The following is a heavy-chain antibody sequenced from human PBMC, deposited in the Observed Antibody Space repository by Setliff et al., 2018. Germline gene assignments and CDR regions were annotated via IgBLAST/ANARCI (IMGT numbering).Heavy chain of an antibody. J-gene: IGHJ3*02. V-gene: IGHV4-61*02. Sequence: SETLSLTCTVSGGSISSGCYYWSWIRQPAGKGLEWIGRIYTSGSTNYNPSLKSRVTISVDTSKNQFSLKLSSVTAADTAVYYCARDFYCSSTSCPDAFDIWGQGTMVTVSS. CDR2: IYTSGST. CDR1: GGSISSGCYY. D-gene: IGHD2-2*01. CDR3: ARDFYCSSTSCPDAFDI.